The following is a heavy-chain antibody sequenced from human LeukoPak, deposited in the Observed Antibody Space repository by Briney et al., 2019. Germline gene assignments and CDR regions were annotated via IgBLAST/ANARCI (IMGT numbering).Heavy chain of an antibody. J-gene: IGHJ4*02. D-gene: IGHD3-3*01. CDR1: GYTFTGYY. CDR2: INPNSGGT. V-gene: IGHV1-2*02. CDR3: ARDPDDFWSGCYFDY. Sequence: ASVKVSCKASGYTFTGYYMHWVRQAPGQGLEWMGWINPNSGGTNYAQKFQGRVTMTRDTSISTAYMELSRLRSDDTAVYYCARDPDDFWSGCYFDYWGQGTLVTVSS.